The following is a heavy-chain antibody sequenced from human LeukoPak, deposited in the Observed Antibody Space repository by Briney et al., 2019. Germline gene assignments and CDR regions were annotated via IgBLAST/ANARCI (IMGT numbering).Heavy chain of an antibody. V-gene: IGHV4-31*03. Sequence: SETLSLTCTVSGGSISSGGYYWSWIRQHPGKGVEWLGYIYYSGSTYYNPSLKSRVTISVDTSHNQFSVKLSSVTAADTAVYYCARRVVPAASFDPWGQGTLVTVSS. CDR1: GGSISSGGYY. J-gene: IGHJ5*02. CDR2: IYYSGST. D-gene: IGHD2-2*01. CDR3: ARRVVPAASFDP.